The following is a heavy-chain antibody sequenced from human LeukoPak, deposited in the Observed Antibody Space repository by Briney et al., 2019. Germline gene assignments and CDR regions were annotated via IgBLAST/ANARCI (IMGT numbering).Heavy chain of an antibody. J-gene: IGHJ4*02. CDR3: ARPHFYYDSSGFTLDY. CDR2: ISAYNGNT. CDR1: GYTFTSYG. V-gene: IGHV1-18*01. Sequence: ASVKVSCKASGYTFTSYGISWVRQAPGQGLEWMGWISAYNGNTNYAQKLQGRVTMTTDTSTSTAYMELRSLRSDDTAVYYCARPHFYYDSSGFTLDYWGQGTLVTVSS. D-gene: IGHD3-22*01.